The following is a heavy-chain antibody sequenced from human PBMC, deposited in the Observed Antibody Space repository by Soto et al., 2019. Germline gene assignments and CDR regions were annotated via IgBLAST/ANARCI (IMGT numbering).Heavy chain of an antibody. Sequence: QVQLVESGGGVVQPGRSLRLSCAASGFTFSSYGMHWVRQAPGKGLEWVAVISYDGSNKYYADSVKGRFTISRDNSKNTQYLQMNSLRAEDTAVYYCAKDLWNYEDYYYYGMDVWGQGTTVTVSS. CDR2: ISYDGSNK. CDR3: AKDLWNYEDYYYYGMDV. J-gene: IGHJ6*02. CDR1: GFTFSSYG. D-gene: IGHD1-7*01. V-gene: IGHV3-30*18.